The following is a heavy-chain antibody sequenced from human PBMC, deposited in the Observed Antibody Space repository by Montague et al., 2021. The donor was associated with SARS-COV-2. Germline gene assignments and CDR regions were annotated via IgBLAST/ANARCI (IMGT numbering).Heavy chain of an antibody. CDR3: ATQENTSGWFPEPFDY. V-gene: IGHV4-39*01. CDR1: GGSISSSNYY. D-gene: IGHD6-19*01. J-gene: IGHJ4*02. Sequence: SETLSLTCTVSGGSISSSNYYWAWIRQPPGKGLEWIGSMYDRGSTYYNPSLQSRVIISVDTTKKQLSLKLTSVTAADTAVYYCATQENTSGWFPEPFDYWGQGTLVTVSS. CDR2: MYDRGST.